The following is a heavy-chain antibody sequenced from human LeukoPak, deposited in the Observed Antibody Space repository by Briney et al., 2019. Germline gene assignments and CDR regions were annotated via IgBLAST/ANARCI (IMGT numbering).Heavy chain of an antibody. J-gene: IGHJ6*02. V-gene: IGHV4-59*11. CDR2: IHYTGTT. Sequence: SETLSLTCIVSGGSINNHYWTWIRQTPGKGLEWIGDIHYTGTTKYNPSLKSRVTISVDTSKNQFSLKLSSVTAADTAVYYCARARGDRGGMDVWGQGTTVTVSS. CDR3: ARARGDRGGMDV. D-gene: IGHD3-16*01. CDR1: GGSINNHY.